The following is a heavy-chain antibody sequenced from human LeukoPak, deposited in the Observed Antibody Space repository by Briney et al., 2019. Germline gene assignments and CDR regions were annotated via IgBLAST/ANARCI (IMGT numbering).Heavy chain of an antibody. CDR1: GYTFTNYW. CDR2: IYPGDSGT. Sequence: GESLKISCKGSGYTFTNYWIGWVRQMPGKGLEWMGIIYPGDSGTTYSPSFQGQVTISADKSISTAYLQWSSLKASDTAMYYCARRRDGYNYVGTDYWGQGTLVTVSS. J-gene: IGHJ4*02. V-gene: IGHV5-51*01. D-gene: IGHD5-24*01. CDR3: ARRRDGYNYVGTDY.